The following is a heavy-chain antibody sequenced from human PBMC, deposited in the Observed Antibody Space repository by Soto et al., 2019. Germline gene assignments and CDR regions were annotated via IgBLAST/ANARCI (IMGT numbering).Heavy chain of an antibody. CDR2: SSPYNGNT. CDR3: ARGRITDLGTFDY. CDR1: GYTFINYD. D-gene: IGHD1-20*01. J-gene: IGHJ4*02. V-gene: IGHV1-18*01. Sequence: QGQLVQSGVEVKKPGASVKVSCKASGYTFINYDISWLRQAPGQGLEWMGWSSPYNGNTNYAHTFQGRVTMTADTSASSGYMELRSLRSDDTAVYFCARGRITDLGTFDYWGQGTLVTVSS.